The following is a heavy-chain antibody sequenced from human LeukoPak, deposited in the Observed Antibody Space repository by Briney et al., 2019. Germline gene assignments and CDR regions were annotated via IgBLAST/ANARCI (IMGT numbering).Heavy chain of an antibody. J-gene: IGHJ4*02. Sequence: SETLSLTCTVSGGSISSYYWSWIRQSPGKGLKWIGHIYSSGSTNYNPSLKSRVTISIDTSKNQFSLKLSSVTAADTALYYCARNYDNSGYTAFGYWGRGTLVTVSS. V-gene: IGHV4-59*01. CDR2: IYSSGST. D-gene: IGHD3-22*01. CDR1: GGSISSYY. CDR3: ARNYDNSGYTAFGY.